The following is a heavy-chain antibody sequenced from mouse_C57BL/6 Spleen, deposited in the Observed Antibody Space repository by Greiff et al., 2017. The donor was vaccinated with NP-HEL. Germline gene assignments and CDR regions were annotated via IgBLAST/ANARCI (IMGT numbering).Heavy chain of an antibody. V-gene: IGHV5-9-1*02. J-gene: IGHJ2*01. Sequence: EVQVVESGEGLVKPGGSLKLSCAASGFTFSSYAMSWVRQTPEKRLEWVAYISSGGDYIYYADTVKGRFTISRDNARNTLYLQMSSLKAEDTAMYYCTRDPVYYDYDDDFAYWGQGTALTGSS. CDR2: ISSGGDYI. D-gene: IGHD2-4*01. CDR1: GFTFSSYA. CDR3: TRDPVYYDYDDDFAY.